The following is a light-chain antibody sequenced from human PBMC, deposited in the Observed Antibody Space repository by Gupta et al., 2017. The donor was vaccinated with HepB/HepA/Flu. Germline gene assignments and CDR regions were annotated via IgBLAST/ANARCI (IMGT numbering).Light chain of an antibody. CDR2: WAS. Sequence: IVMTQSPDSLAVSLGERATIKCKSGQRILHNSNKKNYLAWYQQKAGQPPKLLISWASTRESGVPDRFSGSGSGTDFTLTISSLQAEDVAVYYCQQYDSFPANFGPGTKVDIK. J-gene: IGKJ3*01. CDR3: QQYDSFPAN. CDR1: QRILHNSNKKNY. V-gene: IGKV4-1*01.